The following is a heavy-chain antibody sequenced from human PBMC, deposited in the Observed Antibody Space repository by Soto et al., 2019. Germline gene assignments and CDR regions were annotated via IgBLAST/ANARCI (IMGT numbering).Heavy chain of an antibody. CDR1: GYTFTSYG. V-gene: IGHV1-18*01. CDR3: ARDHGSGSYRFFYYYYGMDV. J-gene: IGHJ6*02. D-gene: IGHD3-10*01. CDR2: ISAYNGNT. Sequence: GAPVKVSCKASGYTFTSYGISWVRQAPGQGLEWMGWISAYNGNTNYAQKLQGRVTMTTDTSTSTAYMELRSLRSDDTAVYYCARDHGSGSYRFFYYYYGMDVWGQGTTVTVSS.